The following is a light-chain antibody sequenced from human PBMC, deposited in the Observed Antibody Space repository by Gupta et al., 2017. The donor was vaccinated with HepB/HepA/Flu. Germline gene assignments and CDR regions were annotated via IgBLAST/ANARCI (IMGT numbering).Light chain of an antibody. CDR3: QQDNSYPLT. CDR2: AAS. CDR1: QGISSY. Sequence: AIRMTQSPSSFSASTGDRVTITCRASQGISSYLAWYQQKPWKAPKLLLYAASTLQSGVPSQFRGHGSGTDFTLTISCLQSEDFATYYCQQDNSYPLTFGRGTKLEIK. V-gene: IGKV1-8*01. J-gene: IGKJ4*01.